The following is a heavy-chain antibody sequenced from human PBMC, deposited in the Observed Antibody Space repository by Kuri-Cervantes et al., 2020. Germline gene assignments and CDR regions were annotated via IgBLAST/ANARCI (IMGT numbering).Heavy chain of an antibody. V-gene: IGHV3-30*03. D-gene: IGHD6-13*01. Sequence: GGSLRLSCAASGFTFSSYGMHWVRQAPGKGLEWVAVISYDGSNKYYADSVKGRFTISRDNSKNTLYLQMNSLRAEDTAVYYCAILAAAVSYWGQGTLVTVSS. J-gene: IGHJ4*02. CDR1: GFTFSSYG. CDR3: AILAAAVSY. CDR2: ISYDGSNK.